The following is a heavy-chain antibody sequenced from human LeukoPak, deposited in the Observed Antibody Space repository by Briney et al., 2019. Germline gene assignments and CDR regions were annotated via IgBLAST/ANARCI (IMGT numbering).Heavy chain of an antibody. CDR3: ARGDSSGYYYVWFDY. Sequence: ASVKVSCKASGYTFTGYYMHWVRQAPGQGLEWMGWINPNSGGTNYAQKFQGRATMTRDTSISTAYMELSRLRSDDTAVYYCARGDSSGYYYVWFDYWGQGTLVTVSS. D-gene: IGHD3-22*01. CDR1: GYTFTGYY. V-gene: IGHV1-2*02. CDR2: INPNSGGT. J-gene: IGHJ4*02.